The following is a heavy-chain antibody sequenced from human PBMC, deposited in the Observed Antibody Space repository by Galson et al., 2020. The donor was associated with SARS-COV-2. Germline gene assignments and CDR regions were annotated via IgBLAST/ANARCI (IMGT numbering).Heavy chain of an antibody. D-gene: IGHD2-2*01. J-gene: IGHJ5*02. CDR1: GYTLTELS. CDR3: ATGPPDCSSTSCYPNWFDP. Sequence: ASVKVSCKVSGYTLTELSMHWVRQAPGKGLEWMGGFDPEDGETIYAQKFQGRVTMTEATSTDTAYMELSSLRSEDTAVYYCATGPPDCSSTSCYPNWFDPWGQGTLVTVSS. CDR2: FDPEDGET. V-gene: IGHV1-24*01.